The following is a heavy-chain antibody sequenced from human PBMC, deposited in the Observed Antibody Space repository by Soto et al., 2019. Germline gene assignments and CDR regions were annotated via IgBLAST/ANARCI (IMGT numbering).Heavy chain of an antibody. Sequence: ASVKVSCKASGGTFSSYAISWVRQAPGQGLEWMGGIIPIFGTANYAQKFQGRVTITADESTSTAYMELSSLRSEDTAVYYCARDGLGYCSSTSCANWFDPWGQGTLVTLSS. J-gene: IGHJ5*02. D-gene: IGHD2-2*01. CDR1: GGTFSSYA. CDR3: ARDGLGYCSSTSCANWFDP. V-gene: IGHV1-69*13. CDR2: IIPIFGTA.